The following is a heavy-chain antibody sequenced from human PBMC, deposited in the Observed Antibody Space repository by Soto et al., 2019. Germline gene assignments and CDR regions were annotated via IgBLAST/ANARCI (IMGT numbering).Heavy chain of an antibody. D-gene: IGHD1-20*01. Sequence: QVQLQQWGAGLLKPSETLSLTCAVYGGSFSGYYWSWIRQPPGKGLEWIGEINHSGSTNYNPSLKSRVTISVDTSKNQFSLKLSSVTAADTAVYYCARTPRRRGIRILPMDVWGKGTTVTVSS. J-gene: IGHJ6*03. CDR1: GGSFSGYY. CDR2: INHSGST. V-gene: IGHV4-34*01. CDR3: ARTPRRRGIRILPMDV.